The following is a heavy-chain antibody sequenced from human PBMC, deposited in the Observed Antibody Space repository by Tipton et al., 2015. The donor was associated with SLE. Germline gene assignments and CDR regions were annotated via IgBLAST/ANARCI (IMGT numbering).Heavy chain of an antibody. Sequence: TLSLTCSVSGGAMTRGIYYWSWIRQPAGKGLEWIGRVFAGVTTNYNPSLKSRVTISIDTSKNQFSLKVNSVTAADTAVYYCARGSPFMEWERNWFDPWGQGTLVTVSS. CDR3: ARGSPFMEWERNWFDP. CDR2: VFAGVTT. D-gene: IGHD3-3*01. CDR1: GGAMTRGIYY. J-gene: IGHJ5*02. V-gene: IGHV4-61*02.